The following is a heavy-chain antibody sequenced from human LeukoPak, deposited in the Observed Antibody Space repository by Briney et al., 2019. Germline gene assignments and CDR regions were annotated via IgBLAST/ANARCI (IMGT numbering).Heavy chain of an antibody. Sequence: GGSLRLSCAASGFTFSSYGMHWARQAPGKALEWVAFIRYDGSNIYYADSVKGRFTISRDNSKNTLYLQMNSLRAEDTAVYYCAKEVGATGDYWGQGTLVTVSS. J-gene: IGHJ4*02. CDR2: IRYDGSNI. D-gene: IGHD1-26*01. V-gene: IGHV3-30*02. CDR1: GFTFSSYG. CDR3: AKEVGATGDY.